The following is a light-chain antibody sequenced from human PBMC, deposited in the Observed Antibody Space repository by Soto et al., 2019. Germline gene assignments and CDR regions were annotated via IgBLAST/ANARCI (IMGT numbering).Light chain of an antibody. CDR3: QQYDSWPYT. Sequence: EIVMTQSPATLSVSPGERATLSCRASQSVSSDLAWYQQIPGQAPRLLIYGASTRATGSPARFSGSGSGTEFTLTISSLQSEDIGIYYCQQYDSWPYTFGPGSKVHFK. CDR1: QSVSSD. CDR2: GAS. J-gene: IGKJ3*01. V-gene: IGKV3-15*01.